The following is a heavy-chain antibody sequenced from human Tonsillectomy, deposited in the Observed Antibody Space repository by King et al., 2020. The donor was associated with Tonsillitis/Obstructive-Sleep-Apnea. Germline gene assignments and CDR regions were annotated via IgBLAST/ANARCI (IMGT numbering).Heavy chain of an antibody. CDR3: VPYSDYCFDT. V-gene: IGHV1-69*01. D-gene: IGHD4-11*01. CDR2: IIPIYGTT. CDR1: GGTFSSYV. Sequence: VQLVQSGAEVKKPGSSVKVSCKASGGTFSSYVIAWVRQAPGQGLEWMGEIIPIYGTTNYAQKFQGRITITADGSTSTACMELGSLISDATAVCYCVPYSDYCFDTWGQGTMVTVSS. J-gene: IGHJ3*01.